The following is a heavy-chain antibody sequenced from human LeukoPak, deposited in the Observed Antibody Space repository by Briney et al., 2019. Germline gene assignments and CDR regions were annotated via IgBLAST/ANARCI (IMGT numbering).Heavy chain of an antibody. CDR2: ISSDGSNN. CDR3: ARDRYSSGWYGDFDC. Sequence: AGGSLRLSCAASGFTFSSYAMSWVRQAPGKGLEWVAVISSDGSNNYYADSVKGRFTISRDNSNNTLYLQLNSLRADDTAVYYCARDRYSSGWYGDFDCWGQGTLVTVSS. D-gene: IGHD6-19*01. V-gene: IGHV3-30-3*01. J-gene: IGHJ4*02. CDR1: GFTFSSYA.